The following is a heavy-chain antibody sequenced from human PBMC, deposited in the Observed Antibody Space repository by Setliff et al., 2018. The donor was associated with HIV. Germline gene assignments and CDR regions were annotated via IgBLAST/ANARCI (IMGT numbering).Heavy chain of an antibody. V-gene: IGHV3-23*01. CDR1: GFTFTDYA. CDR2: LSGSGGIT. J-gene: IGHJ4*02. Sequence: PGGSLRLSCVTSGFTFTDYAMTWVRQAPGEGLQYVSALSGSGGITYYAGSVKGRFTLFRDTSKDTLYLQMISLRADDTALYYCAKTRRYCSSTSCSNLFDYWGQGTLVTVSS. CDR3: AKTRRYCSSTSCSNLFDY. D-gene: IGHD2-2*01.